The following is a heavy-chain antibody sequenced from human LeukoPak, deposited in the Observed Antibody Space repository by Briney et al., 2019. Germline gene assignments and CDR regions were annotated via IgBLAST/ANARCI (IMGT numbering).Heavy chain of an antibody. V-gene: IGHV3-48*04. CDR3: ARDYGDYVTYFDL. CDR2: MSSGSSII. J-gene: IGHJ2*01. Sequence: GGSLRLSCAASEFTFSRYSMNWVRQAPGKGLEWVSYMSSGSSIIYYADSVKGRFTISRDNAKNLLYLQMNSLRAEDTAVYYCARDYGDYVTYFDLWGRGTLVTVSS. CDR1: EFTFSRYS. D-gene: IGHD4-17*01.